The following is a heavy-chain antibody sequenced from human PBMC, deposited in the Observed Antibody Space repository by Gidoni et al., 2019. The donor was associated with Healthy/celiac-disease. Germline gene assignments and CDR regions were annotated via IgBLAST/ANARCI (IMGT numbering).Heavy chain of an antibody. V-gene: IGHV4-30-2*01. J-gene: IGHJ4*02. Sequence: QLQLQESGSGLVKPSQTLSLTCAVSGGSISSGGYSWSWIRQPPGKGLEWIGYIYHSGSTYYNPSLKSRVTISVDSSKNQFSLKLSSVTAADTAVYYCARGIAAEKSMDYWGQGTLVTVAS. D-gene: IGHD6-13*01. CDR3: ARGIAAEKSMDY. CDR1: GGSISSGGYS. CDR2: IYHSGST.